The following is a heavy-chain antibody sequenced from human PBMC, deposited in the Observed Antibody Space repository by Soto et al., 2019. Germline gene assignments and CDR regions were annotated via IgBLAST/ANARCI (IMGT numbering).Heavy chain of an antibody. V-gene: IGHV4-39*01. CDR1: GGSITSSSHF. CDR2: IYFTGNT. Sequence: SETLSLTCSASGGSITSSSHFWGWVRQPPGKGLEWIGTIYFTGNTYYTPSLKSRLTMSMDTSKNEFSLRLNSVTAADTAVYYCAGQTFTIAAASYGRSNWFDPWGPGTLVTTSS. CDR3: AGQTFTIAAASYGRSNWFDP. J-gene: IGHJ5*02. D-gene: IGHD6-25*01.